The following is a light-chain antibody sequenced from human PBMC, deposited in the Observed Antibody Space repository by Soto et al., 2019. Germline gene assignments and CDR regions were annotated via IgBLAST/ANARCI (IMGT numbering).Light chain of an antibody. J-gene: IGKJ1*01. CDR1: QTISSW. CDR2: KAS. V-gene: IGKV1-5*03. Sequence: DIQMPQSPSTLSGSVGDRVTITCRASQTISSWLAWYQQKPGKAPKLLIYKASTLKSGVPSRFSGSGSGTDFTLTISSLQPDDFATYYCQHYNSYSEAFGQGTKVDLK. CDR3: QHYNSYSEA.